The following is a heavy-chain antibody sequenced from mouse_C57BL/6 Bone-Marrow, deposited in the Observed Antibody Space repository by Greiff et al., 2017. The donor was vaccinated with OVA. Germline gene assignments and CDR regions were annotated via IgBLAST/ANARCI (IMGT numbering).Heavy chain of an antibody. V-gene: IGHV1-53*01. CDR2: INPSNGGT. CDR1: GYTFTSYW. D-gene: IGHD2-3*01. Sequence: QVQLQQPGTELVKPGASVKLSCKASGYTFTSYWMHWVKQRTGQGLEWIGNINPSNGGTNYNEKFKSKATLTVDKSSSTAYMLLRSLTSEDSAVYVCASFADGYSYFSALDYWGQGTSVTVSS. J-gene: IGHJ4*01. CDR3: ASFADGYSYFSALDY.